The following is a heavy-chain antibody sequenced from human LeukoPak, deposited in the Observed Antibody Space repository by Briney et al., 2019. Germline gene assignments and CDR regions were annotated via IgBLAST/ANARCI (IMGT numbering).Heavy chain of an antibody. Sequence: SESLSLTCTVSGGSISSSSYYWGWIRQPPGKGLEWVGSIYYSGSTYYNPYLKSRVTISVDTSKNQFSLKLSSVTAADTAVYYCARPISSGSYSFDLGYWGQGTLVTVSS. CDR2: IYYSGST. V-gene: IGHV4-39*01. J-gene: IGHJ4*02. CDR1: GGSISSSSYY. CDR3: ARPISSGSYSFDLGY. D-gene: IGHD1-26*01.